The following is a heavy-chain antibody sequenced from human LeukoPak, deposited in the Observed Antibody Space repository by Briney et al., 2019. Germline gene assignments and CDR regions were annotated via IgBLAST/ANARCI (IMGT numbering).Heavy chain of an antibody. J-gene: IGHJ4*02. CDR1: GYSISSGNY. CDR3: ARVGATSVDY. V-gene: IGHV4-38-2*02. D-gene: IGHD1-26*01. CDR2: IYHSGRT. Sequence: SETLSLTCTVSGYSISSGNYWGWIRQPPGKGLEWIGSIYHSGRTYYNPSLKNRVTMSVDTSKKQFSLKLSSVTAADTAVYYCARVGATSVDYWGQGTLVIVSS.